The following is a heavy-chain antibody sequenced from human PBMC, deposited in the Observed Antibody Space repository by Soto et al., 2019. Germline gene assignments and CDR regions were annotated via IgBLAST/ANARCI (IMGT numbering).Heavy chain of an antibody. Sequence: QLQLQESGSGLVKPSQTLSLTCAVSGGSISSGGYSWSWIRQPPGKGLEWIGYIYHSGSTYYNPYLQPRVALAGDTSKNQFSLKPNSVTAADTAVYYCARDPGLWGRGTLVTVSS. CDR1: GGSISSGGYS. CDR3: ARDPGL. CDR2: IYHSGST. V-gene: IGHV4-30-2*01. J-gene: IGHJ2*01.